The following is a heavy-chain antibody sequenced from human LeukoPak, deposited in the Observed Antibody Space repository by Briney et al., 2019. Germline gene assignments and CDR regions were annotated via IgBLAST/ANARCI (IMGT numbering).Heavy chain of an antibody. Sequence: GXXLGLSCAASGFTFSDYYMSWIRQAPGKGLEWVSYISSSGSTIYYADSVKGRFTISSDNAKNSLYLQMNSLRAEDTAVYYCARDLSSWTFSGFDVWGQGTMVTVSS. J-gene: IGHJ3*01. CDR2: ISSSGSTI. V-gene: IGHV3-11*04. CDR3: ARDLSSWTFSGFDV. D-gene: IGHD6-13*01. CDR1: GFTFSDYY.